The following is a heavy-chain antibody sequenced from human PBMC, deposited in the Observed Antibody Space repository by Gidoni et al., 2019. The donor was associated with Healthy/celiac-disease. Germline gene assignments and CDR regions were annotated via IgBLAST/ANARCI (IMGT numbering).Heavy chain of an antibody. CDR2: INPNSGGT. V-gene: IGHV1-2*02. CDR3: ARASFVLRLLECPRLFDY. J-gene: IGHJ4*02. D-gene: IGHD3-3*01. Sequence: PGQGLEWMGWINPNSGGTNYAQKFQGRVTMTRDTSISTAYMELSRLRSDDTAVYYCARASFVLRLLECPRLFDYWGQGTLVTVSS.